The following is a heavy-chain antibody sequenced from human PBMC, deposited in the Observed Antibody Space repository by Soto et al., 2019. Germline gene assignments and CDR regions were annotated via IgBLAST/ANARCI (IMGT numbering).Heavy chain of an antibody. CDR2: IDPDGSDT. Sequence: GGSLRLSCAASGFALSRFPMHWVRQAPGKGLVWVSRIDPDGSDTTYADSVKGRFTISRDNAKNIVYLQMSSLRAEDTALYYCATMAGTYPYWGQGTLVTVSS. CDR1: GFALSRFP. D-gene: IGHD1-26*01. J-gene: IGHJ4*02. V-gene: IGHV3-74*01. CDR3: ATMAGTYPY.